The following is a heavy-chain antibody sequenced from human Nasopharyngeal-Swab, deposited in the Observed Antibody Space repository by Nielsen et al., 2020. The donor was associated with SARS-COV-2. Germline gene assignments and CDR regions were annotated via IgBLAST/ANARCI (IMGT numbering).Heavy chain of an antibody. D-gene: IGHD6-19*01. J-gene: IGHJ3*02. V-gene: IGHV4-59*01. CDR2: MYDNEYT. CDR3: ARENWQLANVFDI. CDR1: GASMSGYS. Sequence: GSLRLSCTVSGASMSGYSWSWIRQPPGKGLEWIAFMYDNEYTNYNPSLRGRATMSLDTSKNQFSLKVTSVTAADTAVYYCARENWQLANVFDIWGQGTMVTVSS.